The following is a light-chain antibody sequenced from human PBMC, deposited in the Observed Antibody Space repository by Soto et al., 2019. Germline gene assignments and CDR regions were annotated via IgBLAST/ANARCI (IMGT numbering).Light chain of an antibody. CDR1: QSVSSSY. Sequence: EIVLTQSPATLSLSPGERATLSCRASQSVSSSYLAWYQQKPGLAPRLLIYGASSRATGIPDRFSGSGSGTDFTLTISRLEPEDFAVYYCQQYVTSPWAFGQGTKVDIK. V-gene: IGKV3-20*01. J-gene: IGKJ1*01. CDR2: GAS. CDR3: QQYVTSPWA.